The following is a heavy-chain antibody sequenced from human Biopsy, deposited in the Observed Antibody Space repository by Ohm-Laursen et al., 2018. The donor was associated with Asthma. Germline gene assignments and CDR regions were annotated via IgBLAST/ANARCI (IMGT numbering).Heavy chain of an antibody. D-gene: IGHD3-10*01. CDR2: IYYPGSD. CDR3: ARGPNYHGSGRAPIGMDV. Sequence: TLSLTCTVSGGSVSTGSYYWSWIRQPPGKGLEWLGYIYYPGSDNYNPSLKSRVTISVDTSKNQFSLRLNSVTAADTAVYYCARGPNYHGSGRAPIGMDVWGQGTTVTVSS. CDR1: GGSVSTGSYY. V-gene: IGHV4-61*01. J-gene: IGHJ6*02.